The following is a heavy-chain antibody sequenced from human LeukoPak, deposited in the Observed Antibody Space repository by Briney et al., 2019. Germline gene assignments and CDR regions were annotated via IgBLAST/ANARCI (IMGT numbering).Heavy chain of an antibody. CDR1: GGSISSGDYY. Sequence: SETLSLTCTVSGGSISSGDYYWSWIRQPPGKGLEWIGYIYYSGSTYYNPSLKSRVTISVDTSKNQFSLKLRSVTAADTAVYYCSRGPYYYGSGSYFDDYWGQGTLVTVSS. J-gene: IGHJ4*02. D-gene: IGHD3-10*01. CDR3: SRGPYYYGSGSYFDDY. V-gene: IGHV4-30-4*01. CDR2: IYYSGST.